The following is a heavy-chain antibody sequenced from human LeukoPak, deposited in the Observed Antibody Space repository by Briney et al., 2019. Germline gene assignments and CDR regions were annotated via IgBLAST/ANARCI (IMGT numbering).Heavy chain of an antibody. J-gene: IGHJ4*02. CDR3: ARLSHSSGWGNFDY. CDR1: GGSINY. Sequence: PSETLSLTCTVSGGSINYWSWIRQPPGKGLEWIGYIYSSGSTNYNPSLKSRVTISVDTSKNQFSLKLNSVTAADTAVYYCARLSHSSGWGNFDYWGQGTLVTVSS. V-gene: IGHV4-4*09. D-gene: IGHD6-19*01. CDR2: IYSSGST.